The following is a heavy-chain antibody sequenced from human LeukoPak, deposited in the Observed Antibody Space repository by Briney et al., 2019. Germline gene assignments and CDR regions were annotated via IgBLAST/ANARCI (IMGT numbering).Heavy chain of an antibody. D-gene: IGHD2-15*01. V-gene: IGHV1-69*01. CDR1: GGTFISYA. CDR3: ARDRLTYCSGGSCYSFKSSPILYYFDY. J-gene: IGHJ4*02. Sequence: GSSVKVSCKASGGTFISYAISWVRQAPGQGLEWMGGIIPIFGTANYAQKFQGRVTITADESTSTAYMELSSLRSEDTAVYYCARDRLTYCSGGSCYSFKSSPILYYFDYWGQGTLVTVSS. CDR2: IIPIFGTA.